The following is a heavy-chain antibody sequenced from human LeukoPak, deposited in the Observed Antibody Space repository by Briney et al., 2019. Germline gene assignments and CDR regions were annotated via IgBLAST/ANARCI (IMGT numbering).Heavy chain of an antibody. CDR3: ARWWGFDP. D-gene: IGHD2-15*01. CDR1: GGSFSGYY. V-gene: IGHV4-34*01. Sequence: PSETLSLTCAVYGGSFSGYYWTWIRQPPGKGLEWIGEINHSGSTNYNPSLKSRVTISVDTSNKQFSLELTSVTAADTAVYYCARWWGFDPWGQGTLVTVSS. J-gene: IGHJ5*02. CDR2: INHSGST.